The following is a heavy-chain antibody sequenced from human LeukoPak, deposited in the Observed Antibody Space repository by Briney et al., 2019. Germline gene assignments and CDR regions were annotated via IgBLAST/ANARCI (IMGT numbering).Heavy chain of an antibody. D-gene: IGHD2-21*01. CDR2: IYHSGST. Sequence: PSETLSLTCTVSGYSISSGYYWGWIRQPPGKGLEWIGSIYHSGSTHYNPSLKSRVTISVDTSKTQFSLKLSSVTAADTAVYYCARGGWDIVVESPADNSYYYYMDVWGKGTTVTISS. V-gene: IGHV4-38-2*02. CDR3: ARGGWDIVVESPADNSYYYYMDV. CDR1: GYSISSGYY. J-gene: IGHJ6*03.